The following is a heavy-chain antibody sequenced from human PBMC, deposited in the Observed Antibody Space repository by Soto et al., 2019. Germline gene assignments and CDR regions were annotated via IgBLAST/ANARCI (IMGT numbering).Heavy chain of an antibody. Sequence: LSLTCTVSGGSISSYYWSWIRQPPGKGLEWIGYIYYSGSTNYNPSLKSRVTISVDTSKNQFSLKLSSVTAADTAVYYCARDLKINWFDPWGQGTLVTVSS. J-gene: IGHJ5*02. CDR2: IYYSGST. CDR3: ARDLKINWFDP. V-gene: IGHV4-59*01. CDR1: GGSISSYY.